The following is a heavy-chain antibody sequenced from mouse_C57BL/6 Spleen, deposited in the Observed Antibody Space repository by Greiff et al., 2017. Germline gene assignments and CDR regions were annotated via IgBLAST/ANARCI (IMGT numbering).Heavy chain of an antibody. CDR1: GYTFTNYW. J-gene: IGHJ1*03. CDR3: ARSGTEYFDV. V-gene: IGHV1-63*01. CDR2: IYPGGGYT. D-gene: IGHD4-1*01. Sequence: VQLQQSGAELVRPGTSVKMSCKASGYTFTNYWIGWAKQRPGHGLEWIGDIYPGGGYTNYNEKFKGKATLTADKSSSTAYMQFSSLTSEDSAIYYCARSGTEYFDVWGTGTTVTVSS.